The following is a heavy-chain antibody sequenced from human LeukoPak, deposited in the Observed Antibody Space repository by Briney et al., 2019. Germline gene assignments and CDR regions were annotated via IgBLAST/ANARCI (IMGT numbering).Heavy chain of an antibody. CDR3: ARDRTLILYSSSWYELDY. D-gene: IGHD6-13*01. CDR1: GYTFTSYA. V-gene: IGHV1-3*01. CDR2: INAGNGNT. J-gene: IGHJ4*02. Sequence: ASVKVSCKASGYTFTSYAMHWVRQAPGQRLEWMGWINAGNGNTKYSQKFQGRVTITRDTSASTAYMELSSLRSEDTAVYYCARDRTLILYSSSWYELDYWGQGTLVTVSS.